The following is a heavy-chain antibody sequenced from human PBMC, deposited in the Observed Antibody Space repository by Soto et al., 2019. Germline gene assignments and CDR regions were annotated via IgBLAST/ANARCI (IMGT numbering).Heavy chain of an antibody. V-gene: IGHV5-51*01. CDR2: INPHDSDV. D-gene: IGHD6-6*01. J-gene: IGHJ6*02. Sequence: PGESLKISCKGFDYTFAAYWIGWVRQMPGKGLEWMGVINPHDSDVKYSPPFEGQVTISADKSINTAFLQWRSLKASDTAMYYCARQSIAARRGYYGMDVWGQGTTVTVSS. CDR3: ARQSIAARRGYYGMDV. CDR1: DYTFAAYW.